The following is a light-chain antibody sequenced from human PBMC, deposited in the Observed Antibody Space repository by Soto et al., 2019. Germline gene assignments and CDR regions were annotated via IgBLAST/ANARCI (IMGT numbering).Light chain of an antibody. CDR1: SSDVGSYNL. Sequence: QSVLTQPASVSGSPGQSITISCTGTSSDVGSYNLVSWYQQHPGKAPKLMIYEGSKRPPGVSNRFSGSKSGNTASLTISGLHAEDEADYYCCSYAGSSTFRVFGGGTKLTVL. V-gene: IGLV2-23*03. CDR3: CSYAGSSTFRV. J-gene: IGLJ2*01. CDR2: EGS.